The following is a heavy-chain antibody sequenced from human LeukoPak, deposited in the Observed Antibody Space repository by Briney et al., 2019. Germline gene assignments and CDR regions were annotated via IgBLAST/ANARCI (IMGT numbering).Heavy chain of an antibody. J-gene: IGHJ6*03. D-gene: IGHD2-2*01. V-gene: IGHV3-30*02. CDR3: AKDQYQLLLSYYHMDV. CDR1: GFTFSSYG. Sequence: PGGSLRLSCAASGFTFSSYGMHWVRQAPGKGLEWVAFIRYDGSNKYYADSVTGRFTLSRDNSKNTLFLQMNSLRPEDTAVYYCAKDQYQLLLSYYHMDVWGKGTTVTVSS. CDR2: IRYDGSNK.